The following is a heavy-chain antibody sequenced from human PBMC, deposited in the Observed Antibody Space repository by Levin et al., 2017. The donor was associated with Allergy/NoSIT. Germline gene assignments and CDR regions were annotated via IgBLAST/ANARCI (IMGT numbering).Heavy chain of an antibody. D-gene: IGHD2/OR15-2a*01. V-gene: IGHV3-7*01. Sequence: GGSLRLSCAASGFTFNAHWMGWVRQAPGKGLEWVANINQEGSDMYYVDSVKGRFTISRDNTKNSLYLQMNSLRAEDTAVYYCARDTSANLYGNRNDWGIFDYWGQGTLVTVSS. CDR3: ARDTSANLYGNRNDWGIFDY. J-gene: IGHJ4*02. CDR1: GFTFNAHW. CDR2: INQEGSDM.